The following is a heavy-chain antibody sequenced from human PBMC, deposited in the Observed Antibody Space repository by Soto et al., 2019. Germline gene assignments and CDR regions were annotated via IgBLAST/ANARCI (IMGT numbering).Heavy chain of an antibody. J-gene: IGHJ5*02. V-gene: IGHV1-3*01. CDR2: INAGNGNT. CDR3: ARDALDIVVVVAATMGSWFDP. CDR1: GYTFTTYA. Sequence: ASVKVSCKASGYTFTTYATHWVRQAPGQRLEWMGWINAGNGNTKYSQKFQGRVTITRDTSASTAYMELSSLRSEDTAVHYCARDALDIVVVVAATMGSWFDPWG. D-gene: IGHD2-15*01.